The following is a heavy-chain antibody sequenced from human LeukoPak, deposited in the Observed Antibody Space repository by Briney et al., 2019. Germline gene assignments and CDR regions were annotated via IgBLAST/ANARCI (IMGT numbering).Heavy chain of an antibody. J-gene: IGHJ5*02. D-gene: IGHD3-10*01. CDR1: GGSISSSSYY. V-gene: IGHV4-39*07. CDR2: IYYSGST. Sequence: SETLSLTCTVSGGSISSSSYYWGWIRQPPGKGREWIVSIYYSGSTNYNPSLKSRVTISVDTSKNQFSLKLSSVTAADTAVYYCARLIRRFGVFNWFDPWGQGTLVTVSS. CDR3: ARLIRRFGVFNWFDP.